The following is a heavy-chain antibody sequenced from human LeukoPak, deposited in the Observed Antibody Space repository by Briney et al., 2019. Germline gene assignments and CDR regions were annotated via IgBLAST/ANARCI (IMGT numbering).Heavy chain of an antibody. CDR2: IYYSGST. J-gene: IGHJ4*02. CDR1: GGSIRSSNYY. Sequence: PSETLSLTCTVSGGSIRSSNYYWGWIRQPPGKGLEWIGNIYYSGSTYYNPSLKSRVTISVDTSKNQFSLRLSSVTAADTAVCYCASQPSYFDYWGQGTLVTVSS. V-gene: IGHV4-39*01. CDR3: ASQPSYFDY.